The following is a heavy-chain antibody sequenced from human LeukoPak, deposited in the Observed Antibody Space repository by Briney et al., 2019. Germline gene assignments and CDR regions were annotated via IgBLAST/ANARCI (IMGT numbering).Heavy chain of an antibody. V-gene: IGHV3-23*01. CDR1: GFTFSSYG. J-gene: IGHJ6*04. Sequence: GGTLRLSCAASGFTFSSYGMSWVRQAPGKGLEWVSAISGSGGSTYYADSVKGRFTISRDNAKNSLYLQMNSLRAGDTAVYYCAELGITMIGGVWGKGTTVTISS. CDR2: ISGSGGST. CDR3: AELGITMIGGV. D-gene: IGHD3-10*02.